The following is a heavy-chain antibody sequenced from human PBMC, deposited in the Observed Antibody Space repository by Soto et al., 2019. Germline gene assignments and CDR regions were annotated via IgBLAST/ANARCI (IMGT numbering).Heavy chain of an antibody. CDR2: ISYDGSNK. CDR3: ARDGSGYDILTGYYPPYFDY. CDR1: GFTFSSYA. Sequence: GGSLRLSCAASGFTFSSYAMHWVRQAPGKGLEWVAVISYDGSNKYYADSVKGRFTISRDNSKNTLYLQMNSLRAEDTAVYYCARDGSGYDILTGYYPPYFDYWGQGTLVTVSS. J-gene: IGHJ4*02. V-gene: IGHV3-30-3*01. D-gene: IGHD3-9*01.